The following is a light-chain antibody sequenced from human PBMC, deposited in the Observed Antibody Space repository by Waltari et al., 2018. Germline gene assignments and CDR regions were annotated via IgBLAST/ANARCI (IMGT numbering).Light chain of an antibody. Sequence: DIQMTQSPSTLSASVGDRVNITCRASQSISSWLAWYQQKPGKAPKLLIYKASSLESGVPSRFSGSGSGTEFTLTISSLQPDDFATYYCQQYNIYSWTFGQGTNVEIK. CDR3: QQYNIYSWT. V-gene: IGKV1-5*03. CDR2: KAS. J-gene: IGKJ1*01. CDR1: QSISSW.